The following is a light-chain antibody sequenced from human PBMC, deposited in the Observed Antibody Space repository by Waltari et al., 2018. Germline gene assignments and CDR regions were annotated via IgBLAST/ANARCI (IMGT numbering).Light chain of an antibody. CDR1: SSDVGGYNY. J-gene: IGLJ2*01. CDR3: SSYTTSMSVI. CDR2: AVT. V-gene: IGLV2-14*01. Sequence: QSALTQPASVSGSPGQSITISCTGTSSDVGGYNYVSWYQQHPGKAPKLMIYAVTNRPSGVSDRFSGSKSGNTASLTISGLQAADEAAYYCSSYTTSMSVIFGGGTNLTVL.